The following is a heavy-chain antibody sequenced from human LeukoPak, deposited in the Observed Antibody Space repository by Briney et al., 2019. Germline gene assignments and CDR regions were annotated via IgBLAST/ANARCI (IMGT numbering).Heavy chain of an antibody. V-gene: IGHV3-48*03. CDR1: GFTFSHYE. CDR3: AREDCSSTSCYDPSVSDY. D-gene: IGHD2-2*01. CDR2: ISSSGYTI. Sequence: GGSLRLSCEASGFTFSHYEMNWVRQAPGKGLEWVSYISSSGYTIYYADSVKGRFTISSDNAKNSLYLQVNSLRAEDTAVYYCAREDCSSTSCYDPSVSDYWGQGTLVTVSS. J-gene: IGHJ4*02.